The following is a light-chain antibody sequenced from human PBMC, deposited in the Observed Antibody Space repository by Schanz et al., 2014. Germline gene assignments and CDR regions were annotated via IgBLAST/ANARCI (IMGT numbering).Light chain of an antibody. Sequence: QSVLTQPPSASGTPGQRVTISCSGSSSNIGSNYVYWYQQLPGTAPKLLIYRNNQRPSGVPDRFSGSKSGTSASLAISGLRSEDEALYDGAVWDDSLRTWVFGGGTKVTVL. CDR3: AVWDDSLRTWV. J-gene: IGLJ3*02. CDR1: SSNIGSNY. CDR2: RNN. V-gene: IGLV1-47*01.